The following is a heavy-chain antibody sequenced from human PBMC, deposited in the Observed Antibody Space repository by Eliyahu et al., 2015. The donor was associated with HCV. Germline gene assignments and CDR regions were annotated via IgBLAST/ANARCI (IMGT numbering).Heavy chain of an antibody. V-gene: IGHV4-30-4*01. D-gene: IGHD1-26*01. J-gene: IGHJ4*02. Sequence: QVQLQESGPGLVKPSQTLSLTCTVSGGSISSGDYYWSWIRQPPGKGLEWIGLLLFRGGPHHNPSLKSRVTISVDTSKNQFSLKLSSVTAADTAVYYCASRRGYWGQGTLVTVSS. CDR2: LLFRGGP. CDR3: ASRRGY. CDR1: GGSISSGDYY.